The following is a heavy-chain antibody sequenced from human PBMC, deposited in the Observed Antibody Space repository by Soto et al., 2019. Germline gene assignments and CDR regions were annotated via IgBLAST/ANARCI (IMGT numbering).Heavy chain of an antibody. CDR3: AKDLGRRDGYNYGPY. Sequence: GGSLRLSCAASGFTFSSYAMSWVRQAPGKGLEWVSAISGSGGSTYYADSVKGRFTISRDNSKNTLYLQMNSLRAEDTAVYYCAKDLGRRDGYNYGPYWGQGTLVTVSS. CDR1: GFTFSSYA. J-gene: IGHJ4*02. D-gene: IGHD5-12*01. V-gene: IGHV3-23*01. CDR2: ISGSGGST.